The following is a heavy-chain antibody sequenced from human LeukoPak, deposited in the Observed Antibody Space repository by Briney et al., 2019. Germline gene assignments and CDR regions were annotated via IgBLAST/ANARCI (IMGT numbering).Heavy chain of an antibody. CDR1: GFTFSSYW. CDR3: ARDGGYCSSTSCYKDY. CDR2: VKQEGSEK. Sequence: GGSLRLSCAVSGFTFSSYWMSWVRQAPGKGLEWVANVKQEGSEKYYVDSVKGRFTISGDNAKNSLYLQMNSLRAEDTAVYYCARDGGYCSSTSCYKDYWGQGTLVTVSS. D-gene: IGHD2-2*02. V-gene: IGHV3-7*01. J-gene: IGHJ4*02.